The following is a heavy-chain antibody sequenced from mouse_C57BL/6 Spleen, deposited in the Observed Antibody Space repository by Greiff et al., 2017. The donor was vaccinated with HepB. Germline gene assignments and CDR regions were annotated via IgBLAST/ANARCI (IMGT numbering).Heavy chain of an antibody. D-gene: IGHD2-3*01. Sequence: EVKLVESGPELVKPGASVKIPCKASGYTFTDYNMDWVKQSHGKSLEWIGDINPNNGGTIYNQKFKGKATLTVDKSSSTAYMELRSLTSEDTAVYYCARRGWLLSAWFAYWGQGTLVTVSA. CDR2: INPNNGGT. J-gene: IGHJ3*01. CDR3: ARRGWLLSAWFAY. CDR1: GYTFTDYN. V-gene: IGHV1-18*01.